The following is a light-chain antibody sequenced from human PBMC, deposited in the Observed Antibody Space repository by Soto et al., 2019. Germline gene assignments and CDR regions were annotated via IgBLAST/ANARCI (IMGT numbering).Light chain of an antibody. CDR3: QVWDSTSDRPV. CDR1: SIGGFS. CDR2: DDS. Sequence: SYELTQPPSVSVAPGQTARITCGGNSIGGFSVHWYQQKPGQAPVLVVYDDSDRPSGIPERFSGSNSGNTATLTISRVEAGDEADFYCQVWDSTSDRPVFGGGTKLTVL. V-gene: IGLV3-21*02. J-gene: IGLJ3*02.